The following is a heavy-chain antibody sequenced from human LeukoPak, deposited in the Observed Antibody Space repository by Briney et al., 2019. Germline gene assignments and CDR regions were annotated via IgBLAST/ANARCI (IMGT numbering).Heavy chain of an antibody. CDR1: GGSISSYY. V-gene: IGHV4-59*12. Sequence: PSETLSLTCTVSGGSISSYYWSWIRQPPGKGLEWIGYIYYSGSTNYNPSLQSRVTISIDKSKNQFSLRLSSVTAADTAFYYCARRGGFFDFWGQGTLVTVSS. CDR3: ARRGGFFDF. D-gene: IGHD3-16*01. CDR2: IYYSGST. J-gene: IGHJ4*02.